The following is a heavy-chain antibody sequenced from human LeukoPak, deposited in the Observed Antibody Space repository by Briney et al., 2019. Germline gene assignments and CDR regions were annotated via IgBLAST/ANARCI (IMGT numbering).Heavy chain of an antibody. D-gene: IGHD3-10*01. CDR2: ISSSGSTI. CDR1: GFTFSSYE. V-gene: IGHV3-48*03. CDR3: ARVSPYGSGSYTYYYYYYGMDV. J-gene: IGHJ6*02. Sequence: GGSLRLSCAASGFTFSSYEMNWVRQAPGKGLEWVSYISSSGSTIYYADSEKGRFTISRDNAKNSLYLQMNSLRAEDTAVYYCARVSPYGSGSYTYYYYYYGMDVWGQGTTVTVSS.